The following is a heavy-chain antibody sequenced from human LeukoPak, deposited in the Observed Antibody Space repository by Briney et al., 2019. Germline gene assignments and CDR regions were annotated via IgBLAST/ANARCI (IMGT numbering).Heavy chain of an antibody. D-gene: IGHD3-10*01. CDR2: IYYSGST. V-gene: IGHV4-30-4*08. Sequence: SETLSLTCTVSGGSISSGDYYWSWIRQPPGKGREWVGYIYYSGSTYYNPSLKSRVTISVDTSKNQFSLKLSSVTAADTAVYYCASSPSSGSYSFDYWGQGTLVTVSS. J-gene: IGHJ4*02. CDR1: GGSISSGDYY. CDR3: ASSPSSGSYSFDY.